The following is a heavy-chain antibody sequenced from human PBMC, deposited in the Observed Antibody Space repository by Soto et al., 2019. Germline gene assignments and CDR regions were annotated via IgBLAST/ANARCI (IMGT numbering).Heavy chain of an antibody. Sequence: GGSLRLSCAASGFTFISYAMSWVRQAPGKGLEWVSAISCSGGSTYYADSVKGRFTISRDNSKNTLYLQMNSLRAEDTAVYYCAKGHHPDYYDSSGYYYDRNYYYYYGMDVWGQGTTVTVSS. CDR3: AKGHHPDYYDSSGYYYDRNYYYYYGMDV. D-gene: IGHD3-22*01. J-gene: IGHJ6*02. CDR1: GFTFISYA. CDR2: ISCSGGST. V-gene: IGHV3-23*01.